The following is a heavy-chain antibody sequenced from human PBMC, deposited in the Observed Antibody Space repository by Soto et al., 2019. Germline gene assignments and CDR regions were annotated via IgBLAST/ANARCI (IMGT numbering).Heavy chain of an antibody. D-gene: IGHD3-10*01. Sequence: SETLSLTCTVSGGSISSYYWSWIRQPPGKGLEWIGYIYYSGSTNYNPSLKSRVTISVDTSKNQFSLKLSSVTAADTAVYYCARNYGPGYTLDVWGQGTLVIVSS. CDR3: ARNYGPGYTLDV. V-gene: IGHV4-59*08. CDR1: GGSISSYY. J-gene: IGHJ4*02. CDR2: IYYSGST.